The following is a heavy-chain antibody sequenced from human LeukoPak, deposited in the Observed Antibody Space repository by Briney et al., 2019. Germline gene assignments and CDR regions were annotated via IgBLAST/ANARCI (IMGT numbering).Heavy chain of an antibody. CDR2: INHSGST. V-gene: IGHV4-34*01. J-gene: IGHJ4*02. D-gene: IGHD3-16*02. CDR1: GGSFSGYY. Sequence: SETLSLTCAVYGGSFSGYYWSWIRQPPGKGLGWIGEINHSGSTNYNPSLKSRVTISVDTSKNQFSLKLSSVTAADTAVYYCARSQYYDYVWGSYRPVYFDYWGQGTLVTVSS. CDR3: ARSQYYDYVWGSYRPVYFDY.